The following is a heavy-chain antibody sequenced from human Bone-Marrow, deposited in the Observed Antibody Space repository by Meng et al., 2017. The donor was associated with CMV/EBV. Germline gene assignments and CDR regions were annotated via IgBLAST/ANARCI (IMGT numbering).Heavy chain of an antibody. J-gene: IGHJ6*02. CDR1: GFTFSDYY. D-gene: IGHD2-2*01. V-gene: IGHV3-11*01. CDR3: ARDRVVPAAISWGYYYYGMDV. Sequence: GGSLRLSYAASGFTFSDYYMSWIRQAPGKGLEWVSYISSSGSTIYYADSVKGRFTISRDNAKNSLYLQMNSLRAEDTAVYYCARDRVVPAAISWGYYYYGMDVWGQGTTVTVSS. CDR2: ISSSGSTI.